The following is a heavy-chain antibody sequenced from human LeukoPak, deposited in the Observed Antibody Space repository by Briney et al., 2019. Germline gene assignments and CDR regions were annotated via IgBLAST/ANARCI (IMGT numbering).Heavy chain of an antibody. CDR1: GYSISSGYY. Sequence: TSETLSLTCAVSGYSISSGYYWGWIRQPPGKGLEWIGSIYHSGSTYYNPSLKSRVTISVDTSKNQFSLKLSSVTAADTAVYYCARTRPNYDVLTGYHDYRGQGTLVTVSS. V-gene: IGHV4-38-2*01. CDR2: IYHSGST. CDR3: ARTRPNYDVLTGYHDY. J-gene: IGHJ4*02. D-gene: IGHD3-9*01.